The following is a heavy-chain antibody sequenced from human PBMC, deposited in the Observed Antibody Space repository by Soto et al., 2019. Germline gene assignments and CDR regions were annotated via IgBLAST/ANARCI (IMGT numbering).Heavy chain of an antibody. J-gene: IGHJ6*02. CDR2: INPSGGST. Sequence: ASVKVSCKASGYTFTSYYMHWVRQAPGQGLEWMGIINPSGGSTSYAQKFQGRVTMTRDTSTSTVYMELSSLRSEDTAVYYCARDLQLERHSGNYYYYGMDVWGQGTTVTVSS. CDR3: ARDLQLERHSGNYYYYGMDV. CDR1: GYTFTSYY. V-gene: IGHV1-46*01. D-gene: IGHD1-1*01.